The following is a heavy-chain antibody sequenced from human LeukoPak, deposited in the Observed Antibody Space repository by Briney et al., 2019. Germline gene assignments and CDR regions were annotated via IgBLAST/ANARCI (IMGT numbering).Heavy chain of an antibody. Sequence: SETLSLTCAVYGGSFSDYYWSWIRQPPGKGLEWIGEINHSGSTNYNPSLKNRVTISVDTSKNQFSLKLSSVTAADTAVYYCARGHGGSRLDYWGQGTLVTVSS. J-gene: IGHJ4*02. CDR2: INHSGST. D-gene: IGHD1-26*01. CDR3: ARGHGGSRLDY. V-gene: IGHV4-34*01. CDR1: GGSFSDYY.